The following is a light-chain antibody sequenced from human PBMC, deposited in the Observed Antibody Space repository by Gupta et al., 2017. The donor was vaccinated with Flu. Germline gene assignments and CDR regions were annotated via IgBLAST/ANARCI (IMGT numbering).Light chain of an antibody. CDR1: QGISNY. CDR3: QNYDSYPSWT. V-gene: IGKV1-27*01. J-gene: IGKJ1*01. Sequence: DIQMTQSPSSLSASVGDRVTITCRASQGISNYLAWYQQKPGKVPKLLIYAASTLQAGVTSRFSGSGYGKDLTLTSSSRQQEDVATYYCQNYDSYPSWTFGQGTKVEIK. CDR2: AAS.